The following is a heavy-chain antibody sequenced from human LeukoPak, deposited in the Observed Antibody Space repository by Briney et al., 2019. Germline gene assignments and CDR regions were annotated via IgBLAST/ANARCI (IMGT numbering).Heavy chain of an antibody. CDR2: ISVSGGTT. D-gene: IGHD1-26*01. J-gene: IGHJ4*02. CDR3: AKGTSGGSYYALGY. Sequence: GGSLRLSCAASGFSFSNYAMSWVRQAPGKGLEWVSDISVSGGTTNYADSVKGRFTISRDNSNNTLYLQMNSLRAEDTAVYYCAKGTSGGSYYALGYWGQGTLVTVSS. V-gene: IGHV3-23*01. CDR1: GFSFSNYA.